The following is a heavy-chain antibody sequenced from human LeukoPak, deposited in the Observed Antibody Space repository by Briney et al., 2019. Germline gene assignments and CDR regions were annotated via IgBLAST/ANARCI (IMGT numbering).Heavy chain of an antibody. V-gene: IGHV3-48*03. CDR1: GFTFSSYE. Sequence: GGSLRLSCAASGFTFSSYEMNWVRQAPGKGLEWVSYITTSGRTIYYADSVKGRFTISRDNAKNSLYLQMNSLRAEDTAVYYCAKDEAVAGLTPTAQIDYWGQGTLVTVSS. CDR2: ITTSGRTI. J-gene: IGHJ4*02. D-gene: IGHD6-19*01. CDR3: AKDEAVAGLTPTAQIDY.